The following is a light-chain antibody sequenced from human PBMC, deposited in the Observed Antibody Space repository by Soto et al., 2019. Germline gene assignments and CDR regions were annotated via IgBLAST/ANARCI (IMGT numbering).Light chain of an antibody. V-gene: IGLV2-14*01. Sequence: QSALTQPASVSGSPGQSITISCTGTSSDVGGYNYVTWYQQHPGKAPKLMIYDVSNRPSGVSNRFSGSKSGNTASLTISGLQAEDEADYYRSSYTSSSLRYVFGTGTKVTVL. CDR2: DVS. CDR3: SSYTSSSLRYV. J-gene: IGLJ1*01. CDR1: SSDVGGYNY.